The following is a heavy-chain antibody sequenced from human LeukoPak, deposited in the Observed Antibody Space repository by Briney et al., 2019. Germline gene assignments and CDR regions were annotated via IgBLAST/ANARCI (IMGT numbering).Heavy chain of an antibody. CDR2: IKQDGSEK. J-gene: IGHJ4*02. V-gene: IGHV3-7*01. CDR1: GFTFSSYS. CDR3: AFPGDYGPFDY. D-gene: IGHD4-17*01. Sequence: GGSPRLSCAASGFTFSSYSMNWVRQAPGKGLEWVANIKQDGSEKYYVDSVKGRFTISRDNAKNSLYLRINSLRAEDTAVYYCAFPGDYGPFDYWGQGTLVTVSS.